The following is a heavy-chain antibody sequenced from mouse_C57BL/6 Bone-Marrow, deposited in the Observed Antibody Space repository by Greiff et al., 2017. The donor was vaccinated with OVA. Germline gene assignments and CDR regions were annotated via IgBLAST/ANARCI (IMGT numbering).Heavy chain of an antibody. CDR2: ILPGSGST. V-gene: IGHV1-9*01. Sequence: QVQLQQSGAELMKPGASVKLSCKATGYTFTGYWIEWVKQRPGHGLEWIGEILPGSGSTNSNEKFKGKAPFTADTSSNTAYMQLSSLTTADSAIYYCAREAGTDYAMDYWGQGTSVTVSS. CDR3: AREAGTDYAMDY. D-gene: IGHD4-1*01. CDR1: GYTFTGYW. J-gene: IGHJ4*01.